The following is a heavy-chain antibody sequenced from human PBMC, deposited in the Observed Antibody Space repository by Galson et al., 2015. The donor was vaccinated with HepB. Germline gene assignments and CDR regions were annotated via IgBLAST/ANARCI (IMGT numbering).Heavy chain of an antibody. CDR2: MNPNSGNT. D-gene: IGHD1/OR15-1a*01. V-gene: IGHV1-8*01. Sequence: SVKVSCKASGYTFTSYDINWVRQATGQGLEWMGWMNPNSGNTGYAQKFQGRVTMTRNTSISTAYMELNSLRAEDTAVYYCANIEQRRMGDAFDIWGQGTMVTVSS. J-gene: IGHJ3*02. CDR1: GYTFTSYD. CDR3: ANIEQRRMGDAFDI.